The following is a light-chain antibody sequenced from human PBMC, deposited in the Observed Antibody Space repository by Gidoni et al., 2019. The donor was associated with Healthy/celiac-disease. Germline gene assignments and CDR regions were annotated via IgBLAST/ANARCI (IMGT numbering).Light chain of an antibody. V-gene: IGKV3D-15*03. CDR3: QQYNNWHSWT. Sequence: EIVMTQSPATLSVSPGERANPSCRASQSVSSNLAWYQQKPAQAPRRLIYGASLRATGIPARFSGSGSGTELTLTISILQSEDFAVYYCQQYNNWHSWTFGQGTKVEIK. J-gene: IGKJ1*01. CDR1: QSVSSN. CDR2: GAS.